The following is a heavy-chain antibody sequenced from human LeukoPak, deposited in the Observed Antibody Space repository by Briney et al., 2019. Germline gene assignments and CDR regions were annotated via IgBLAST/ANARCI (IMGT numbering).Heavy chain of an antibody. CDR1: GYSISSGYY. CDR3: ARVHYGDYLYYFDY. V-gene: IGHV4-38-2*02. Sequence: SETLSLTCTVSGYSISSGYYWGWIRQPPGQGLAWIGSIYHSGSTYYNPSLKSRVTISVDTSKNQFSLKLSSVTAADTAVYYCARVHYGDYLYYFDYWGQGTLVTVSS. J-gene: IGHJ4*02. CDR2: IYHSGST. D-gene: IGHD4-17*01.